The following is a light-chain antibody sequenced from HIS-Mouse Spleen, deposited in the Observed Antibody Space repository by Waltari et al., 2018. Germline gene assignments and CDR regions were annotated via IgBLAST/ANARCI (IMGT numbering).Light chain of an antibody. CDR1: SSDVGGYNS. V-gene: IGLV2-11*01. CDR2: DVS. CDR3: CSYAGSWV. J-gene: IGLJ3*02. Sequence: QSALTQPRSVSGSPGRSVTLSGTGTSSDVGGYNSVSWHQQHPGKAPILMIYDVSKRPSGVPDRFAGSTSGNAASLTISGLQADDEADYCCCSYAGSWVFGGGTKLTVL.